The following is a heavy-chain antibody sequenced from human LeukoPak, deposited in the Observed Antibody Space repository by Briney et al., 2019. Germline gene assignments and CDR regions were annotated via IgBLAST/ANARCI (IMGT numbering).Heavy chain of an antibody. CDR2: ISAYNGNT. J-gene: IGHJ4*02. CDR3: ARSRGPHCSSTSCYSVDIVATDYHY. CDR1: GYTFTSYG. Sequence: ASVKVSCKASGYTFTSYGISWVRQAPGQGLEWMGWISAYNGNTNYAQKLQGRVTMTTDTSTSTAYMELRSLRSDDTAVYYCARSRGPHCSSTSCYSVDIVATDYHYWGQGTLVTVSS. V-gene: IGHV1-18*01. D-gene: IGHD2-2*02.